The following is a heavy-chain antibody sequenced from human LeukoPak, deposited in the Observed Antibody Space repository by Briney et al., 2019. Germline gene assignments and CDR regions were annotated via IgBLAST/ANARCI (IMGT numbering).Heavy chain of an antibody. D-gene: IGHD3-22*01. CDR2: INPNSGGT. Sequence: ASVKVSCKASGYTFTGYYMHWVRQAPGQGLEWMGWINPNSGGTNYAQKFQGRVTMTRDTSISTAYMELSRLRSDDTAVYYCAREGPHYDSSGYYGGWFDPWGQGTLVTISS. V-gene: IGHV1-2*02. CDR3: AREGPHYDSSGYYGGWFDP. J-gene: IGHJ5*02. CDR1: GYTFTGYY.